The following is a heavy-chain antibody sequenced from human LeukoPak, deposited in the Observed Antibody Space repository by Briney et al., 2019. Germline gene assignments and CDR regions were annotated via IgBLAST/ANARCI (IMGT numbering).Heavy chain of an antibody. CDR2: ISGSGGST. J-gene: IGHJ2*01. D-gene: IGHD1-26*01. Sequence: GGSLRLSCAASGFTFSSYAMSWVRQAPGKGLGWVSAISGSGGSTYYADSVKGRFTISRDNSKNTLYLQMNSLRAEDTAVYYCARGKHLGASYWYFDLWGRGTLVTVSS. CDR3: ARGKHLGASYWYFDL. CDR1: GFTFSSYA. V-gene: IGHV3-23*01.